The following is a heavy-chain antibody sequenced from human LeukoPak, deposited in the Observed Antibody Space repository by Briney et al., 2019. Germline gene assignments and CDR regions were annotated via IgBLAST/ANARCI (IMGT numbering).Heavy chain of an antibody. V-gene: IGHV3-48*03. Sequence: GGSLRLSCAASGFTFSSYEMNWVRQGPGKGLEWVSYISSRGSTIYYADSVKGRFTISRDNAKNSLYLQMNSLRAEDTAVYYCARLVMVGPAFDIWGQGTMVTVSS. J-gene: IGHJ3*02. CDR3: ARLVMVGPAFDI. D-gene: IGHD2-8*01. CDR2: ISSRGSTI. CDR1: GFTFSSYE.